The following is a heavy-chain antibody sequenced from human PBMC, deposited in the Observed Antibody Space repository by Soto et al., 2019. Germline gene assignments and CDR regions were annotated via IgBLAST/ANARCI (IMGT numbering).Heavy chain of an antibody. CDR2: IYYSGST. V-gene: IGHV4-39*01. CDR3: ARHRTFYYGSIEHYFDY. CDR1: GGSISSSSYY. J-gene: IGHJ4*02. Sequence: QLQLQESGPGLVKPSETLSLTCTVSGGSISSSSYYWGWIRQPPGKGLEWIGSIYYSGSTYYTPSLKSRVTISVDTSKNQFSLKLSSVTAADTAVYYCARHRTFYYGSIEHYFDYWGQGTLVTVSS. D-gene: IGHD3-10*01.